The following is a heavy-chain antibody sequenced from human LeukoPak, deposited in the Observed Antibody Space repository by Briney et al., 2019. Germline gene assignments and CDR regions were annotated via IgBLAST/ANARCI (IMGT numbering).Heavy chain of an antibody. V-gene: IGHV4-59*08. CDR3: ARTRIVVVPAAIVTFDY. CDR2: IYYSGST. J-gene: IGHJ4*02. Sequence: SETLSLTCTVSGGSISSYYWSWIRQPPGKGLEWIWYIYYSGSTNYNPSLKSRVTISVNTSKNQISLKLSSVTAADTAVYYCARTRIVVVPAAIVTFDYWGQGTLVTVSS. CDR1: GGSISSYY. D-gene: IGHD2-2*02.